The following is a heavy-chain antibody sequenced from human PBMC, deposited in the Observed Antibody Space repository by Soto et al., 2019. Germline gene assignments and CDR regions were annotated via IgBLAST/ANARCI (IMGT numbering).Heavy chain of an antibody. CDR2: ISDYGRI. J-gene: IGHJ4*01. CDR3: ARGHNYDNGGYQYFDY. D-gene: IGHD3-22*01. Sequence: HPGGSLRLSCAASGFTFGNYWMHWVRQAPGKGLVWVSRISDYGRINYADSVKDRFIISRDDAKSELYLQLNDLRAEDTAMYYCARGHNYDNGGYQYFDYWGHGTLVTVSS. V-gene: IGHV3-74*01. CDR1: GFTFGNYW.